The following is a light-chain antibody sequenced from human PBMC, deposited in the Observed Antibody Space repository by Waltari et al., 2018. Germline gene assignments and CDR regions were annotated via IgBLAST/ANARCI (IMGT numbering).Light chain of an antibody. J-gene: IGKJ1*01. CDR3: QKYNSASWT. CDR2: AAS. Sequence: TCRASQCISNYLAWYQQKPGKVPKLLIYAASTLQSGVPSRFSGSGSGTDFTLTISSLQPEDVATYYCQKYNSASWTFGQGTKVEIK. CDR1: QCISNY. V-gene: IGKV1-27*01.